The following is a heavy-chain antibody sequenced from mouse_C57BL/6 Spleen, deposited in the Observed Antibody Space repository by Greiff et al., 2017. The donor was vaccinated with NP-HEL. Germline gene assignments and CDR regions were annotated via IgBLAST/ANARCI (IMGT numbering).Heavy chain of an antibody. CDR3: ARWWGSSPPYYAMDY. J-gene: IGHJ4*01. CDR1: GYTFTSYG. Sequence: VQRVESGAELARPGASVKLSCKASGYTFTSYGISWVKQRTGQGLEWIGEIYPRSGNTYYNEKFKGKATLTADKSSSTAYMELRSLTSEDSAVYFCARWWGSSPPYYAMDYWGQGTSVTVSS. V-gene: IGHV1-81*01. D-gene: IGHD1-1*01. CDR2: IYPRSGNT.